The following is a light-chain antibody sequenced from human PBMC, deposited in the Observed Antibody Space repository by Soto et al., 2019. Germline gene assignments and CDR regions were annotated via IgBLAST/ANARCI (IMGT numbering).Light chain of an antibody. J-gene: IGKJ4*01. CDR3: QQYFTSPLT. V-gene: IGKV3-15*01. CDR1: QGIGDT. CDR2: DSS. Sequence: EIVLTQSPAALSVSPGERVTLSCRASQGIGDTLAWYQQKPGQTPRLLIYDSSTRAIGIPIRFSGSRSGTEFILTINGLQFEDFAMYYCQQYFTSPLTFGGGTKVDIK.